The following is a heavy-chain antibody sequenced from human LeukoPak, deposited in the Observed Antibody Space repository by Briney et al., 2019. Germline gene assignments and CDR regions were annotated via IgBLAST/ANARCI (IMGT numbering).Heavy chain of an antibody. CDR3: AIGRPGYFDY. J-gene: IGHJ4*02. CDR1: GGSVSSYY. Sequence: SETLSLTCTVSGGSVSSYYWSWIRQPPGKGLEWIGYIYYSGSTNYNPSLKSRVTISVDTSKNQFPLKLSSVTAADTAVYYCAIGRPGYFDYWGQGTLVTVSS. V-gene: IGHV4-59*02. CDR2: IYYSGST.